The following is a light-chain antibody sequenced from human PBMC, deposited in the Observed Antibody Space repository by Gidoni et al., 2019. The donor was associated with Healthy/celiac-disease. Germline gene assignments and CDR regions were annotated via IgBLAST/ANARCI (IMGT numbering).Light chain of an antibody. CDR2: GKN. J-gene: IGLJ2*01. V-gene: IGLV3-19*01. Sequence: SSELTQDPAVSVALGQTVRITCQGDSLRSYYASWYQQKPGQAPVLVIYGKNNRHSGIPDRFSGSSSGNTASLTITGAQAEDEADYYCNSRDSSGNHRNVVFGGGTKLXV. CDR1: SLRSYY. CDR3: NSRDSSGNHRNVV.